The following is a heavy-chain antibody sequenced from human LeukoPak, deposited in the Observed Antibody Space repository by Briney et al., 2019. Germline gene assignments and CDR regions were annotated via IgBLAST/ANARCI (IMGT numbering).Heavy chain of an antibody. D-gene: IGHD6-13*01. J-gene: IGHJ5*02. CDR1: GFTFSSYS. Sequence: PGGSLRLSCAASGFTFSSYSMNWVRQAPGKGLEWVSSISSSSSYIYYADSVKGRFTISRDNAKNSLYLQMNSLRAEDTAVYYCARAPGSWYFRWFDPWGQGTLVTVSS. CDR2: ISSSSSYI. V-gene: IGHV3-21*01. CDR3: ARAPGSWYFRWFDP.